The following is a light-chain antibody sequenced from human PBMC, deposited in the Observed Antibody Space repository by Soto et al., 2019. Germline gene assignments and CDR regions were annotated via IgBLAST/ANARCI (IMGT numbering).Light chain of an antibody. CDR3: SSYTSSSFYV. CDR1: SSDVGGYNY. CDR2: DVS. J-gene: IGLJ1*01. V-gene: IGLV2-14*01. Sequence: QSVLTQPASVSGSPGQSITISCPGTSSDVGGYNYVSWYQQHPGKAPKLMIYDVSNRPSGVSNRFSGSKSGNTASLTISGLQAEDEGDYYCSSYTSSSFYVFGTGTKVTVL.